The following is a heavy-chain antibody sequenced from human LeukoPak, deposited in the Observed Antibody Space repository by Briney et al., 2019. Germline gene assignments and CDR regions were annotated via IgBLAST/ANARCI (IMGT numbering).Heavy chain of an antibody. CDR3: AREDAAMVTFDY. CDR2: ISAYNGNT. J-gene: IGHJ4*02. D-gene: IGHD5-18*01. V-gene: IGHV1-18*01. Sequence: ASVKVSCKASGYTFTSYGISWVRQAPGQGLEWMGWISAYNGNTNYAQKLQGRVTMTTDTSTSTVYMELSSLRSEDTAVYYCAREDAAMVTFDYWGQGTLVTVSS. CDR1: GYTFTSYG.